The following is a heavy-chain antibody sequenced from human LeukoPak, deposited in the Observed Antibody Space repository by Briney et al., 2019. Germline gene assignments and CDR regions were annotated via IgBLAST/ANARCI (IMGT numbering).Heavy chain of an antibody. CDR1: GGSSSGYY. V-gene: IGHV4-34*01. Sequence: SETLSLTCGVYGGSSSGYYWSWISQPPGKGLEWIGEINHSGSTNYNPSLKSRVSISVDTSKNHFSLKLSSVTAADTAVYYCARQGFDSWSGYLDYWGQGTLVTVSS. D-gene: IGHD3-3*01. CDR3: ARQGFDSWSGYLDY. CDR2: INHSGST. J-gene: IGHJ4*02.